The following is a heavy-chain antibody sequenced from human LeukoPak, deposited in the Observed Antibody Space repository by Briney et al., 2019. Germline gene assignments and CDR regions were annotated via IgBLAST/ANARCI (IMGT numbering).Heavy chain of an antibody. J-gene: IGHJ4*02. CDR3: ARAGVATSFDYFDY. Sequence: SETLSLTCTVSGGSISSSSYYWSWIRQPPGKGLEWIGYIYYSGSTNYNPSLKSRVTISVDTSKNQFSLKLSSVTAADTAVYYCARAGVATSFDYFDYWGQGTLVTVSS. D-gene: IGHD5-12*01. V-gene: IGHV4-61*01. CDR2: IYYSGST. CDR1: GGSISSSSYY.